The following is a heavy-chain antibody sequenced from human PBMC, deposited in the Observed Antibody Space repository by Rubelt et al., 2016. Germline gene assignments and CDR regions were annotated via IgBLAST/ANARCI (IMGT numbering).Heavy chain of an antibody. Sequence: QVQLQQWGAGLLKPSETLSLTCAVYGGTFSGYQWSWIRQPPGKGLEWIGEINHRGITNHNPSLKSRVTISEDTPKYQFSPKLTLVTAADTAVYYCARQRQLITSRRWFDPWGQGTLVTVSS. D-gene: IGHD6-6*01. J-gene: IGHJ5*02. CDR3: ARQRQLITSRRWFDP. V-gene: IGHV4-34*01. CDR1: GGTFSGYQ. CDR2: INHRGIT.